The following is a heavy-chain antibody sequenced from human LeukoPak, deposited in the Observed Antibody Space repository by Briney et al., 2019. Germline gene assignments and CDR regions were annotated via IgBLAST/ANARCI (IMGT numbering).Heavy chain of an antibody. CDR3: AGTSSGWYFFGLDY. CDR2: MNPNSGNT. J-gene: IGHJ4*02. CDR1: GYTFTSYD. V-gene: IGHV1-8*01. D-gene: IGHD6-19*01. Sequence: ASVKVSCKASGYTFTSYDINWVRQATGQGLEWMGWMNPNSGNTGYAQKFQGRVTITADESTSTAYMELSSLRSEDTAVYYCAGTSSGWYFFGLDYWGQGTLVTVSS.